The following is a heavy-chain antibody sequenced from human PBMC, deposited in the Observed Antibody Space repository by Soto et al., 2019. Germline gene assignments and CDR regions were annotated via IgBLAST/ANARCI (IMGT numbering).Heavy chain of an antibody. CDR2: ISWNSGDI. V-gene: IGHV3-9*01. CDR3: AKGNFAYYYYYMDV. CDR1: GFTFDDYA. J-gene: IGHJ6*03. Sequence: EVHLVESGGGLVHPGRSLRLSCAASGFTFDDYAMHWVRQAPGKGLEWVSSISWNSGDIGYADSVKGRFTISRDNAKNSLYLQMNSLRAEDTALYYCAKGNFAYYYYYMDVWGKGTTVTVSS.